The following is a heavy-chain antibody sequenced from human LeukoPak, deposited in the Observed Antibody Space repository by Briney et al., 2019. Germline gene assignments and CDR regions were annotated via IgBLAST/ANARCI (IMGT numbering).Heavy chain of an antibody. CDR2: IYYSGST. CDR1: GGSISSYY. Sequence: PSETLSLTCTVSGGSISSYYWSWIRQPPGKGLEWIGYIYYSGSTNYNPSLKSRVTISVDTSKNQFSLKLSSVTAADTAVYYCARDADYYDSSGYYSFDYWGQGALVTVSS. CDR3: ARDADYYDSSGYYSFDY. D-gene: IGHD3-22*01. J-gene: IGHJ4*02. V-gene: IGHV4-59*01.